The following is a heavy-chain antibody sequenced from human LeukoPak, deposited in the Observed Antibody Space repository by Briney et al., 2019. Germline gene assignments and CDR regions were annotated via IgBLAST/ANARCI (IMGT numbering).Heavy chain of an antibody. CDR1: GGSISSYY. J-gene: IGHJ4*02. V-gene: IGHV4-59*12. CDR2: IYYSGST. D-gene: IGHD3-22*01. Sequence: PSETLSLTCTVSGGSISSYYWSWIRQPPGKGLEWIGYIYYSGSTYYNPSLKSRVTISVDTSKNQFSLKLSSVTAADTAVYYCAREVLNYYDSSGTIDYWGQGTLVTVSS. CDR3: AREVLNYYDSSGTIDY.